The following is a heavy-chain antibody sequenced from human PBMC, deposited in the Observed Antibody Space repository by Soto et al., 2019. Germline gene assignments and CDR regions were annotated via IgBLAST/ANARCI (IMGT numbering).Heavy chain of an antibody. Sequence: PSETLSLTCSVSGDAIKSYYWSWIRQPPGKGLEWIGYIYYTGSTSHNPSLKSRVTLSVDTSKNHVSLRLSSVTAADTAVYYCAREGSSTSCQFDSWGPGTLVTVPS. V-gene: IGHV4-59*12. D-gene: IGHD2-2*01. CDR3: AREGSSTSCQFDS. CDR2: IYYTGST. J-gene: IGHJ4*02. CDR1: GDAIKSYY.